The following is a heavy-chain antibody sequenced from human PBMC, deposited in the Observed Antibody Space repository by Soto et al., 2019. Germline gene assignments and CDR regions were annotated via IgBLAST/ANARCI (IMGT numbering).Heavy chain of an antibody. V-gene: IGHV3-30*18. CDR3: AKERDIVVVVAPLDY. Sequence: QVQLVESGGGVVQPGRSLRLSCAASGFTFSSYGMHWVRQAPGKGLEWVAVISYDGSNKYYADSVKGRFTISRDNSKNTLHLQMNSRRAEDTAVYYCAKERDIVVVVAPLDYWGQGTLVTVSS. D-gene: IGHD2-15*01. CDR1: GFTFSSYG. J-gene: IGHJ4*02. CDR2: ISYDGSNK.